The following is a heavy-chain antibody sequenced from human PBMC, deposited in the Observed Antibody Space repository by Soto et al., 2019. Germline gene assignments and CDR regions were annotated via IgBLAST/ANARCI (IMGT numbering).Heavy chain of an antibody. Sequence: PGGSLRLSCAASGFTFSSYSMNWVRQAPGKGLEWVSYISSSSSTIYYADSVKGRFTISRDNAKNSLYLQMNSLRAEDTAVYYCARDYDTIFGVVKDYWGQGTLVTVSS. J-gene: IGHJ4*02. CDR2: ISSSSSTI. V-gene: IGHV3-48*01. CDR3: ARDYDTIFGVVKDY. D-gene: IGHD3-3*01. CDR1: GFTFSSYS.